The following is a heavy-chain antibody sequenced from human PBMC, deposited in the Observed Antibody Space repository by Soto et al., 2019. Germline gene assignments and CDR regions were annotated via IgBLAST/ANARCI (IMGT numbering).Heavy chain of an antibody. CDR1: GYTFTNYH. Sequence: QVQVVQSGAEVKKPGASVKVSCKTSGYTFTNYHVHWVRQAPGQGLEWMGAINPNGGSTTYAQHLQCRVTMTSDSFTSTVYMEMGSLRSDDSAVYYCALPKNTLGWYNFWGQGTLVTVS. D-gene: IGHD6-19*01. J-gene: IGHJ4*02. CDR2: INPNGGST. CDR3: ALPKNTLGWYNF. V-gene: IGHV1-46*01.